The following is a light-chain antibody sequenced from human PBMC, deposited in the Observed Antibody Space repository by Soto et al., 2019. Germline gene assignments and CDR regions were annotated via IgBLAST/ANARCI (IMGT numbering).Light chain of an antibody. CDR1: QSVSSSY. J-gene: IGKJ1*01. Sequence: EIVLTQSPGTLSLSPGERATLSCRASQSVSSSYLAWYQQKPGQAPRLLIYGASSRATGIPDRFSGSGSGNDFTLTISRLEPEDFSVYYCQQYGSSQWTFGQGTKVEIK. CDR2: GAS. CDR3: QQYGSSQWT. V-gene: IGKV3-20*01.